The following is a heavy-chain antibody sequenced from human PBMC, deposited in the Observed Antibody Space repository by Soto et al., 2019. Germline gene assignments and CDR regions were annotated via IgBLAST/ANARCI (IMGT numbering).Heavy chain of an antibody. V-gene: IGHV3-23*01. J-gene: IGHJ4*02. CDR3: ARDYGDNPFAY. Sequence: EVQLLESGGGLVQPGGSLRLSCAASGFTFSTYAMSWVRQAPRKGLEWVSGINGGGGKIYYADSVKGRFTISRDNSKNTLYLQMNSLSAEDTAVYYCARDYGDNPFAYWGQGTLVTVSS. CDR2: INGGGGKI. CDR1: GFTFSTYA. D-gene: IGHD4-17*01.